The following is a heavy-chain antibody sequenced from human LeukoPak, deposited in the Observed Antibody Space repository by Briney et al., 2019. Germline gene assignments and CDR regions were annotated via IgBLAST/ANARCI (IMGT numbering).Heavy chain of an antibody. CDR3: ARQSRLYAYYYYGMDV. D-gene: IGHD2-8*01. CDR1: GGSISSSSYY. V-gene: IGHV4-39*07. CDR2: IYYSGST. Sequence: SETLSLTCTVSGGSISSSSYYWGWIRQPPGKGLEWIGSIYYSGSTYYNPSLKSRVTISVDKSKNQFSLKLSSVTAADTAVYYCARQSRLYAYYYYGMDVWGQGTTVIVSS. J-gene: IGHJ6*02.